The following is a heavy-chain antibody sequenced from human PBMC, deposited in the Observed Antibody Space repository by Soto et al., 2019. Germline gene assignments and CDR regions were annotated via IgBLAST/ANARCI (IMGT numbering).Heavy chain of an antibody. CDR3: ARYWDVMIVVVPGFDY. J-gene: IGHJ4*02. V-gene: IGHV1-18*01. CDR1: GYTFTSYG. D-gene: IGHD3-22*01. Sequence: ASVKVSCKASGYTFTSYGISWVRQAPGQGLEWMGWISAYNGNTNYAQKLQGRVTMTTDTSTSTAYMELRSLRSDDTAVYYCARYWDVMIVVVPGFDYWGQGSLVPVSS. CDR2: ISAYNGNT.